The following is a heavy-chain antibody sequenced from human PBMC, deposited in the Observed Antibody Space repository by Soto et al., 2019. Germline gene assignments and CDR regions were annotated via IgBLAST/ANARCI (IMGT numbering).Heavy chain of an antibody. J-gene: IGHJ5*02. V-gene: IGHV1-69*02. CDR2: IIPILGIA. Sequence: QVQLVQSGAEVKKPGSSVKVSCKASGGTFSSYTISWVRQSPGQGLEWMGRIIPILGIANYAQKFQGRVTITVDKSSSTDYMELSSLITQDTAVYYCARASIGGYKHLNWFDPCGQGTLVPVSS. D-gene: IGHD6-19*01. CDR3: ARASIGGYKHLNWFDP. CDR1: GGTFSSYT.